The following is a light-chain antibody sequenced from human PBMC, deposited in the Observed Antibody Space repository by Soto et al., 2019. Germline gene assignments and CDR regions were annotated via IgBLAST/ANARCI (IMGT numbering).Light chain of an antibody. CDR1: QSVGGN. CDR3: QHYAAAPIT. CDR2: GAS. J-gene: IGKJ5*01. Sequence: TVLTQSPVTLSLSPGERATLSCRASQSVGGNVAWYQHKPGQAPKLLISGASSRAPGIPDRFSGSGSGADFTLTISRLEPEDFALYYCQHYAAAPITFGQGTRLE. V-gene: IGKV3-20*01.